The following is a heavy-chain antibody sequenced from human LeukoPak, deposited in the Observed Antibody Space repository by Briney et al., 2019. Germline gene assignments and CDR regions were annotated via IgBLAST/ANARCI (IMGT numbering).Heavy chain of an antibody. CDR1: GYSFTSYW. CDR2: IDPSDSYT. CDR3: ATRIAAAGTLIDY. V-gene: IGHV5-10-1*01. Sequence: GEPLQISCKGSGYSFTSYWISWVRQMPGKGLEWMGRIDPSDSYTNYSPSFQGHVTISADKSISTAYLQWSSLKASDTAMYYCATRIAAAGTLIDYWGQGTLVTVSS. D-gene: IGHD6-13*01. J-gene: IGHJ4*02.